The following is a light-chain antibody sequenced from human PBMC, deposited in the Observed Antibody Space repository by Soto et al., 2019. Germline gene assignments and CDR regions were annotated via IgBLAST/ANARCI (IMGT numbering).Light chain of an antibody. V-gene: IGLV2-11*01. J-gene: IGLJ1*01. CDR3: CSYAGSSAYV. CDR1: SSDVGGYNH. Sequence: QLVLTQPRSVSGSPGQSVTISCTGTSSDVGGYNHVSWYQQNPGEAPKVMIFDVSKRPSGVPDRFSGSKSDNTASLTISGLQAEDEADYYCCSYAGSSAYVFGAGTKLTVL. CDR2: DVS.